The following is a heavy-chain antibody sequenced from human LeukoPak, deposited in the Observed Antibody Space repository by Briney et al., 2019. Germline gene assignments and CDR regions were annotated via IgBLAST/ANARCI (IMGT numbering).Heavy chain of an antibody. D-gene: IGHD2-15*01. J-gene: IGHJ6*03. CDR3: ARDRGGGHMDV. Sequence: GGSLRLSCAASGFTFTTYDMHWVRQATGKGLEWVSAIGTTGDRYYPGSVKGRFTISRENAKNSLYLQMNSLRAGDTAVYYCARDRGGGHMDVWGKGTTVTISS. V-gene: IGHV3-13*01. CDR2: IGTTGDR. CDR1: GFTFTTYD.